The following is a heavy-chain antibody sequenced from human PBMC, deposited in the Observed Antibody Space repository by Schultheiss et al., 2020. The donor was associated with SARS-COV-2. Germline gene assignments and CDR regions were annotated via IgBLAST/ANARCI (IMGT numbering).Heavy chain of an antibody. CDR2: ISSSSSTI. Sequence: GGSLRLSCAASGFTFSSYAMSWVRQAPGKGLEWVSYISSSSSTIYYADSVKGRFTISRDNSKNTLYLQMNSLRAEDTAVYYCARGIRGGDGGAYWGQGTLVTVSS. CDR1: GFTFSSYA. J-gene: IGHJ4*02. V-gene: IGHV3-48*01. CDR3: ARGIRGGDGGAY. D-gene: IGHD2-21*01.